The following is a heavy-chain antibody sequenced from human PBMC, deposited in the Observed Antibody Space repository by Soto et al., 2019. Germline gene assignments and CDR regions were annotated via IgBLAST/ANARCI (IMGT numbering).Heavy chain of an antibody. CDR3: AKVTKRAAAGRYEYYKYGMDV. D-gene: IGHD6-13*01. J-gene: IGHJ6*02. CDR2: ISGSGGSS. Sequence: PGGSLRLSCAAAGFAFSTYAMTWVRQAPGKGLEWVSVISGSGGSSYYAASVKGRFTISRDNSKNTLFLQMNGLRAEYTAVYYCAKVTKRAAAGRYEYYKYGMDVWGQGTTVTVSS. V-gene: IGHV3-23*01. CDR1: GFAFSTYA.